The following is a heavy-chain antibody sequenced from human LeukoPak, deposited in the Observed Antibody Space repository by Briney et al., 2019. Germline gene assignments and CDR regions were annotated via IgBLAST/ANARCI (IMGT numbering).Heavy chain of an antibody. CDR1: GFTFSSYA. V-gene: IGHV3-23*01. CDR2: ISGSGGST. CDR3: ARESFAARWD. Sequence: PGGSLRLSCAASGFTFSSYAMSWVRQAPGKGLEWVSAISGSGGSTYYADSVKGRFTISGDNANNLLYLQMNSLRAEDTAVYYCARESFAARWDWGQGTLVTVSS. D-gene: IGHD6-6*01. J-gene: IGHJ4*02.